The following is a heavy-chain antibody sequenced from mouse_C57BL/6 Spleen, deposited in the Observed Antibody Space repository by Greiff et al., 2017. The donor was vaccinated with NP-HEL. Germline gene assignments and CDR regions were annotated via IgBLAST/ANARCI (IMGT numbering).Heavy chain of an antibody. D-gene: IGHD1-1*01. J-gene: IGHJ2*01. CDR2: ISYDGSN. CDR3: ARDGRVYSFDY. V-gene: IGHV3-6*01. CDR1: GYSITSGYY. Sequence: EVKVEESGPGLVKPSQSLSLTCSVTGYSITSGYYWNWIRQFPGNKLEWMGYISYDGSNNYNPSLKNRISITRDTSKNQFFLKLNSVTTEDTATYYCARDGRVYSFDYWGQGTTLTVSS.